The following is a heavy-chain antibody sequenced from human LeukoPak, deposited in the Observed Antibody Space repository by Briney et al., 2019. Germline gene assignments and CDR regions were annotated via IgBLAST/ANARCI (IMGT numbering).Heavy chain of an antibody. V-gene: IGHV1-2*02. Sequence: ASVKVSCKASGYTFTAYYIHLVRQAPGQGLEWMGWINPNSGGTNFGQTFQGRVTMTRDTSSNTVYMELSSLSSAYTAVYYCARSAGNCNNSVCFTDYYMDIWGKGTTGTVSS. CDR1: GYTFTAYY. CDR3: ARSAGNCNNSVCFTDYYMDI. D-gene: IGHD2-8*01. J-gene: IGHJ6*03. CDR2: INPNSGGT.